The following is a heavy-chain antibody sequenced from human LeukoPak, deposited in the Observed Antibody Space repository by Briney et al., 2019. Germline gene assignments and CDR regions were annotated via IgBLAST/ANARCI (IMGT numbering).Heavy chain of an antibody. CDR3: ARSDIVVVPVGGYFYYYMDV. CDR1: GGSISSYY. J-gene: IGHJ6*03. V-gene: IGHV4-4*07. CDR2: ISTSGST. D-gene: IGHD2-2*01. Sequence: PSETLSLTCTVSGGSISSYYWSWIRQPAGKGLESIGHISTSGSTNYNPSLKSRVTMSVDTSKNQFSLKLSSVTAADTAVYYCARSDIVVVPVGGYFYYYMDVWGKGTTVTVSS.